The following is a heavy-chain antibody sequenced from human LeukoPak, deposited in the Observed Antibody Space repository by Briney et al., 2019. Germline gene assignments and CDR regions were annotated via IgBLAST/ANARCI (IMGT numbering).Heavy chain of an antibody. V-gene: IGHV4-59*01. Sequence: SETLSLTCAVYGGSFSGYYWSWIRRPPGKGLEWIGYIYYSGSTNYNPSLKSRVTISVDTSKNQFSLKLSSVTAADTAVYYCARGFRAGYFDYWGQGTLVTVSS. J-gene: IGHJ4*02. D-gene: IGHD6-19*01. CDR2: IYYSGST. CDR1: GGSFSGYY. CDR3: ARGFRAGYFDY.